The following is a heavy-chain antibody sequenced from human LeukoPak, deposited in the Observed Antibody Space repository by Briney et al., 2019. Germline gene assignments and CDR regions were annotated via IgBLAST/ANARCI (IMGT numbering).Heavy chain of an antibody. J-gene: IGHJ5*02. Sequence: GGSLRLSCAASRFTFSSYWMSWVRQAPGKGLEWVANINQDGSEKYYVDSVKGRFTISRDNAKNSLYLQMNSLRAEDTAVYYCARYSSSWYGPNWFDPWGQGTLVTVSS. V-gene: IGHV3-7*01. CDR2: INQDGSEK. D-gene: IGHD6-13*01. CDR3: ARYSSSWYGPNWFDP. CDR1: RFTFSSYW.